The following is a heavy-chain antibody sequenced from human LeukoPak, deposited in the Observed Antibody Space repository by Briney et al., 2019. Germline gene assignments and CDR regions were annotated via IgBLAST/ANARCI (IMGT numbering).Heavy chain of an antibody. CDR2: MNPNSGNT. Sequence: GASVKVSCKASGYTFTSYDINWVRQATGQGLEWMGWMNPNSGNTGYAQKFQGRVTMTRNTSISTAYMELSSLRSEDTAVYYCARGQMGNGSYYFDYWGQGTLVTVSS. J-gene: IGHJ4*02. V-gene: IGHV1-8*01. CDR3: ARGQMGNGSYYFDY. D-gene: IGHD1-26*01. CDR1: GYTFTSYD.